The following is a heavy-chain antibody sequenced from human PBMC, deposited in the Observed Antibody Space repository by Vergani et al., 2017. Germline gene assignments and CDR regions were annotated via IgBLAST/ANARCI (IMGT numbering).Heavy chain of an antibody. D-gene: IGHD3-10*01. V-gene: IGHV4-31*03. CDR2: IYYSGST. CDR1: GGSISSGGYY. CDR3: ARGITMVRESPPYYFDY. J-gene: IGHJ4*02. Sequence: QVQLQESGPGLVKPSQTLSLTCTVSGGSISSGGYYWSWIRQHPGKGLEWIGYIYYSGSTNYNPSLKSRVTISVDTSKNQFSLKLSSVTAADTAVYYCARGITMVRESPPYYFDYWGQGTLVTVSS.